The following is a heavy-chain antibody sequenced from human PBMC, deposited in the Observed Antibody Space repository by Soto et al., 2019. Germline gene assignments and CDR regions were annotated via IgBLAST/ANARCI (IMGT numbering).Heavy chain of an antibody. D-gene: IGHD3-22*01. CDR3: TRFYYDSSGYPLLGH. CDR1: GFTFSGSD. CDR2: IRSKANSYAT. V-gene: IGHV3-73*01. Sequence: GGSLRRSCRDSGFTFSGSDMHWVRQASGKGLEWVGRIRSKANSYATTYAASVKGRFTISRDDSKNTAYLQMNSLKTEDTAVYYCTRFYYDSSGYPLLGHWGQGTLVT. J-gene: IGHJ4*02.